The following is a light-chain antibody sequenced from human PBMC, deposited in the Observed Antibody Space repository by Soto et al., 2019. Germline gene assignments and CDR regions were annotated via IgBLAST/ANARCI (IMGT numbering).Light chain of an antibody. J-gene: IGKJ5*01. CDR3: QQRSNWPRVT. CDR2: GAS. Sequence: SALSASVGYRVTSACGAIQSISSWLAWYQQKPGKPPKVLIYGASNLQSGVPPRFSGSGSGTDFTLTISRLEPEDFAVYYCQQRSNWPRVTFGQGTRLENK. V-gene: IGKV1-5*01. CDR1: QSISSW.